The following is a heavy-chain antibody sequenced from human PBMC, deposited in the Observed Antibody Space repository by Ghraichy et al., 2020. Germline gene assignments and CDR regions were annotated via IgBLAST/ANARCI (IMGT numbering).Heavy chain of an antibody. V-gene: IGHV4-59*08. CDR1: GGSISSYS. CDR2: IYNTGST. CDR3: ARTLLGYYDKSGYYPYYFDY. D-gene: IGHD3-22*01. Sequence: SETLSLTCTVSGGSISSYSWSWIRQPPGKGLEWIGYIYNTGSTNYNPSLKSRVTISVDTSKNQFSLKLSSVTAADTAVYYCARTLLGYYDKSGYYPYYFDYWGQGTLLTVSS. J-gene: IGHJ4*02.